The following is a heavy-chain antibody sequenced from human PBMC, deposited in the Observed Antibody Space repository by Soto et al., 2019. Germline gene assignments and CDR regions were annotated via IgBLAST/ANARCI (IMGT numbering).Heavy chain of an antibody. D-gene: IGHD3-3*01. J-gene: IGHJ4*02. CDR1: GFTFDDYA. CDR3: AREGIFGVVSPFDY. V-gene: IGHV3-74*01. CDR2: INSDGSST. Sequence: PGGSLRLSCAGSGFTFDDYAMHWVRRAPGKGLVWVSRINSDGSSTSYADSVKGRFTISRGNAKNTLYLQMNSLRAEDTAVYYCAREGIFGVVSPFDYWGQGTLVTVSS.